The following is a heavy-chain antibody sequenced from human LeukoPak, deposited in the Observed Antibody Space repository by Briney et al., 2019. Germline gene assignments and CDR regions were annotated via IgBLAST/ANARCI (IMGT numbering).Heavy chain of an antibody. J-gene: IGHJ6*02. CDR3: ARTPAQITIFGVVMKGGSYGMDV. D-gene: IGHD3-3*01. CDR2: MNPNSGNT. Sequence: GSVKVSCKASGYTFTSYDINWVRQATGQGLEWMGWMNPNSGNTGYAQKFQGRVTMTRNTSISTAYMELSSLRSEDTAVYYCARTPAQITIFGVVMKGGSYGMDVWGQGTTVTVSS. CDR1: GYTFTSYD. V-gene: IGHV1-8*01.